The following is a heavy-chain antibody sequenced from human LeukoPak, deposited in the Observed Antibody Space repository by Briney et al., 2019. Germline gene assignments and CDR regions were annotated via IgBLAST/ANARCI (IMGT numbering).Heavy chain of an antibody. CDR3: ARVYDDSSGYYLDY. Sequence: TGGSLRLSCAASGFTFSSYSMNWVRQAPGKGLEWVSYISSGSSTICYADSVKGRFTISRDNAKNSLYLQMNSLRDEDTAVYYCARVYDDSSGYYLDYWGQGTLVTVSS. V-gene: IGHV3-48*02. J-gene: IGHJ4*02. CDR2: ISSGSSTI. D-gene: IGHD3-22*01. CDR1: GFTFSSYS.